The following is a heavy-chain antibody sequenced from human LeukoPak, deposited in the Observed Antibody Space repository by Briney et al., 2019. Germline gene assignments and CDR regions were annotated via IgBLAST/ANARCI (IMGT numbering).Heavy chain of an antibody. Sequence: GGSLRLSCAASGFTVSSYAMSWARQAPGKGLEWVSAISGSGGSTYYAGSVKGRFTISRDNSKNTLYLQMNSLRAEDTAVYYCAKGMLNYGGAFDIWGQGTMDTVSS. D-gene: IGHD1-7*01. V-gene: IGHV3-23*01. CDR1: GFTVSSYA. CDR3: AKGMLNYGGAFDI. J-gene: IGHJ3*02. CDR2: ISGSGGST.